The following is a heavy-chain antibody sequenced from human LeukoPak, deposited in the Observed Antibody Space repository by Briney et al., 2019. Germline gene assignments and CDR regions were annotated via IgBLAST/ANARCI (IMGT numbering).Heavy chain of an antibody. CDR3: ARSAGEPSIPAATLFDY. CDR1: GGTFSSYA. CDR2: IIPIFGTA. V-gene: IGHV1-69*05. D-gene: IGHD2-2*01. Sequence: SVKVSCKASGGTFSSYAISWVRQAPGQGLEWMGGIIPIFGTAKYAQKFQGRVTITTDESTSTAYMELSSLRSEDTAVYYCARSAGEPSIPAATLFDYWGQGTLVTVSS. J-gene: IGHJ4*02.